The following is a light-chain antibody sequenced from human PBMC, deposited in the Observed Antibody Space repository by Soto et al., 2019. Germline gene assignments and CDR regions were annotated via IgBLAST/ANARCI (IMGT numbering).Light chain of an antibody. Sequence: NFMLTQPLSVSESPGKTVTISCTRSSGDIANNYVQWFQQRPGSAPTTVIYKDDQRPSGVPERFSGSIDSSSNSASLTISGLKSEDEADYCCQSYYSSTVVFGGGTKLTVL. CDR2: KDD. V-gene: IGLV6-57*04. J-gene: IGLJ2*01. CDR3: QSYYSSTVV. CDR1: SGDIANNY.